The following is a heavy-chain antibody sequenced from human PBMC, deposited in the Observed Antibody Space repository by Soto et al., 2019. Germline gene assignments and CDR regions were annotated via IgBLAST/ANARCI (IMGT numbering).Heavy chain of an antibody. V-gene: IGHV3-30*18. CDR2: ISYDGNNE. D-gene: IGHD3-10*01. CDR1: GFTFNSHG. J-gene: IGHJ6*03. CDR3: AKGSGSYYAHFAYYIDV. Sequence: GVSLRISCVASGFTFNSHGMHWVRQVPGKRLEWLAVISYDGNNEYYTDSVKGRFTISRENSRNTVSLQMNSLRADDTAIYYCAKGSGSYYAHFAYYIDVWGNWTTVTVSS.